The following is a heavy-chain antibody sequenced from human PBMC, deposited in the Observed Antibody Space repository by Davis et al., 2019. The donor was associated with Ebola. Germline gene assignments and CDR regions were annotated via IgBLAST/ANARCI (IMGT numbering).Heavy chain of an antibody. CDR2: IYHSGST. CDR3: ARHARVSGSRYYYGMDV. Sequence: SETLSLTCAVYGGSFSGYYWSWIRQLPGKGLEWIGEIYHSGSTNYNPSLKIRVTLSVDPSKNQFSLKLSSVTAADTAVYYCARHARVSGSRYYYGMDVWGQGTTVTVSS. J-gene: IGHJ6*02. D-gene: IGHD1-26*01. V-gene: IGHV4-34*01. CDR1: GGSFSGYY.